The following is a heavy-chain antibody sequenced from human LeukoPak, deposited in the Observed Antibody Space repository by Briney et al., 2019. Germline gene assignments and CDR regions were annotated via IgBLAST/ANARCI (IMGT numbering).Heavy chain of an antibody. D-gene: IGHD2-2*01. V-gene: IGHV1-69*13. Sequence: ASVKVSCKASGGTFSSYAISWVRQAPGQGLEWMGGIIPIFGTANYAQKFQGRVTITADESTNTAYMALSSLRSEDTAVYYCARTEVVPAYRGGGWFDPWGQGTLVTVSS. J-gene: IGHJ5*02. CDR1: GGTFSSYA. CDR2: IIPIFGTA. CDR3: ARTEVVPAYRGGGWFDP.